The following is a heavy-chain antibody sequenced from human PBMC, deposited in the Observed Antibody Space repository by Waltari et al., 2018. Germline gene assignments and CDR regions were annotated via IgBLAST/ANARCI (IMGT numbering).Heavy chain of an antibody. Sequence: QVQLQQWGAGLLKPSETLSLTCPVYGGSFSGYYWLWLSQPPERRLEWIGEINHCGSTNYNPSLKSRVTISVDTSKNQFSLKLNSVTAADTAVYSCARALGYSSSRGAFDIWGQGTMVTVSS. D-gene: IGHD6-13*01. V-gene: IGHV4-34*01. J-gene: IGHJ3*02. CDR1: GGSFSGYY. CDR2: INHCGST. CDR3: ARALGYSSSRGAFDI.